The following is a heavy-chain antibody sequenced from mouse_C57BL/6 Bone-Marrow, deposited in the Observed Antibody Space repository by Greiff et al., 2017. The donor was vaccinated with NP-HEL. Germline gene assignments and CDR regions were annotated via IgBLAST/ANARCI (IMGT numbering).Heavy chain of an antibody. J-gene: IGHJ1*03. D-gene: IGHD2-1*01. CDR3: ARDLLWYFDV. Sequence: QVQLQQPGAELVKPGASVKMSCKASGYTFTSYWITWVKQRPGQGLEWIGDIYPGSGSTNYNEEFKSKATLTVDTSSSTAYMQLSSLTSEDSAVYYCARDLLWYFDVWGTGTTVTVSS. V-gene: IGHV1-55*01. CDR2: IYPGSGST. CDR1: GYTFTSYW.